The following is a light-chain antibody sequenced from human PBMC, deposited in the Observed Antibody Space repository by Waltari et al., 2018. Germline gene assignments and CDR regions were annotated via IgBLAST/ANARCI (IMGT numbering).Light chain of an antibody. Sequence: QSAMTQPPSASGSPGQSVTISCTGTTSAVGGYDYVSWHQQHPGKAPKLTIYEVNKRPSGVPVHFSGSKSSDTASRTVSRRQAEDEADYCCSSYAGSTLMFGGGTKLTVL. CDR2: EVN. CDR1: TSAVGGYDY. V-gene: IGLV2-8*01. CDR3: SSYAGSTLM. J-gene: IGLJ3*02.